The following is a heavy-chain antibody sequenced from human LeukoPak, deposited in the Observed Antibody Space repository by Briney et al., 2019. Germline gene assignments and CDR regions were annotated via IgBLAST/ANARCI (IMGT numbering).Heavy chain of an antibody. CDR2: IYYSGST. J-gene: IGHJ4*02. Sequence: SETLSLTCTVSGGSISSYYWSWIRQPPGKGLEWIGYIYYSGSTNYNPSLKSRVTISVDTSKNQFSLKLSSVTAADTAVYYCARTNSGYGFDYWGQGTLVTVSS. CDR1: GGSISSYY. CDR3: ARTNSGYGFDY. V-gene: IGHV4-59*01. D-gene: IGHD5-12*01.